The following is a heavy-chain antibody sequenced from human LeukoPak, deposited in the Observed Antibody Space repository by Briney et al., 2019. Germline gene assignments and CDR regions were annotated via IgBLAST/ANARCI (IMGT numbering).Heavy chain of an antibody. CDR3: ARVGSGNFDF. Sequence: KPSETLSLTCTVSGGSISSYYWSWIRQPPGKGLEWIGHIYYSGSTNYNPSLKSRVTISIDTSKNQFSLRLSSVTAADTAVYYCARVGSGNFDFWGQGTLVTVSS. V-gene: IGHV4-59*01. CDR1: GGSISSYY. D-gene: IGHD2-15*01. CDR2: IYYSGST. J-gene: IGHJ4*02.